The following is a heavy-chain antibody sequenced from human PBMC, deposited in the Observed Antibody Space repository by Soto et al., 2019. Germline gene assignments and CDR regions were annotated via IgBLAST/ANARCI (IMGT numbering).Heavy chain of an antibody. J-gene: IGHJ4*02. CDR2: IIGDGNEI. CDR3: VRGHVRGNDRHFDY. CDR1: GFTFSYHW. D-gene: IGHD3-16*02. V-gene: IGHV3-74*01. Sequence: EVQLAESGGGLVQPGGSLRLSCAASGFTFSYHWMHWVRQAPGTGLVWVSRIIGDGNEITYVDSVKGRFTISRDNAKNTVILQMNSRRAEDTAVYYCVRGHVRGNDRHFDYWGQGTLVTVSS.